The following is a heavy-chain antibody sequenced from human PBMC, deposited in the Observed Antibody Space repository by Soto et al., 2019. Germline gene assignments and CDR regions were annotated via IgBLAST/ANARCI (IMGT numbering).Heavy chain of an antibody. J-gene: IGHJ4*02. CDR3: ARGYSYGFDY. Sequence: THSLTCAVSGGSISSGGDSWSWIRQPPGKGLEWIGYIYHSGSTYYNPSLKSRVTISVDRSKNQFSLKLSSVTAADTAVYYCARGYSYGFDYWGQGTLVTVSS. CDR1: GGSISSGGDS. D-gene: IGHD5-18*01. CDR2: IYHSGST. V-gene: IGHV4-30-2*01.